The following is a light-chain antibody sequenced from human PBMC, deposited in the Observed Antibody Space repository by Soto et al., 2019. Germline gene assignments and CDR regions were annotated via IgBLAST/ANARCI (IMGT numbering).Light chain of an antibody. Sequence: DIQMTQSPSSLSASVGDRVTITCQASQSISFSLNWYRQEPGKAPKLLIFATSSLQSGVPSRFSGSGSGTDFTLIISSLQPEDFATYYCQQSYSIPHTFGQGTKLEIK. CDR2: ATS. V-gene: IGKV1-39*01. CDR1: QSISFS. J-gene: IGKJ2*01. CDR3: QQSYSIPHT.